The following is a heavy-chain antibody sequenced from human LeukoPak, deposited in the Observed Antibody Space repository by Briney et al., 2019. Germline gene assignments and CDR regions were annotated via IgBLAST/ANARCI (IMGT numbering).Heavy chain of an antibody. CDR3: ARTRGAAAGVDGMDV. J-gene: IGHJ6*02. CDR1: GGTFSSYA. V-gene: IGHV1-69*04. CDR2: IIPIFGIA. Sequence: GASVKVSCKASGGTFSSYAISWGRQAPGQGLEWRGRIIPIFGIANYAQTFQGRVTITADKSTSTAYMALSRLRSEYTAVYSCARTRGAAAGVDGMDVWGQGTTVTVSS. D-gene: IGHD6-13*01.